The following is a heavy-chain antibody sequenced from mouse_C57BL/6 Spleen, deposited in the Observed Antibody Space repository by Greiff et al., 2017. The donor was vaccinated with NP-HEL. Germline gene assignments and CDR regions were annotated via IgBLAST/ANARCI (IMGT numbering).Heavy chain of an antibody. CDR2: IYPGNSDT. D-gene: IGHD1-1*01. CDR3: TSPHYYGSSPFAY. Sequence: DVQLQESGTVLARPGASVKMSCKTSGYTFTSYWMHWVKQRPGQGLEWIGAIYPGNSDTSYNQKFKGKAKLTAVTSASTAYMELSSLTNEDSAVYYCTSPHYYGSSPFAYWGQGTLVTVSA. J-gene: IGHJ3*01. CDR1: GYTFTSYW. V-gene: IGHV1-5*01.